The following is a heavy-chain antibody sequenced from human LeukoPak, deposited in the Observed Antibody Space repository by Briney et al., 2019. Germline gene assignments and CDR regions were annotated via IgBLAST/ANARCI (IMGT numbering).Heavy chain of an antibody. CDR2: INGGAGSS. V-gene: IGHV3-23*01. CDR1: GFTFNNYA. D-gene: IGHD5-18*01. J-gene: IGHJ4*02. Sequence: PGGSLRLSCAASGFTFNNYAMTWVRQAPGKGLEWDSLINGGAGSSYYADSVKGRFTVSRDNSKNTLYLQMNSLGDDDTAVYYCAKGEGYNYGDSIDYWGQRTLVTVSS. CDR3: AKGEGYNYGDSIDY.